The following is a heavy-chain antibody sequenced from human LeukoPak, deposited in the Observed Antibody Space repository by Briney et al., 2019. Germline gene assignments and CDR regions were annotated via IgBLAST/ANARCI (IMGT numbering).Heavy chain of an antibody. CDR2: IYYSGST. CDR3: ARTGGSFYFYYYMDV. J-gene: IGHJ6*03. D-gene: IGHD1-26*01. CDR1: GVSISGSYYY. Sequence: SETLSLTCAVAGVSISGSYYYWGWIRQPPGKGLEWIGNIYYSGSTYYNPSLKSRVTISVDTSKNQFSLRLSSVTAADTALYYCARTGGSFYFYYYMDVWGRGTTVTVSS. V-gene: IGHV4-39*07.